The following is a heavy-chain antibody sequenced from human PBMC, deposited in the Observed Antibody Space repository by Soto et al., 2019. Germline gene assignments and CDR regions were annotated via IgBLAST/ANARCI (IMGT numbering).Heavy chain of an antibody. D-gene: IGHD2-2*01. V-gene: IGHV1-46*01. CDR1: GYTFTGNY. CDR2: INAGGGST. J-gene: IGHJ4*02. CDR3: ARGEERVAMPSGY. Sequence: ASVKVSCKASGYTFTGNYMHWVRQAPGQGLEWMGIINAGGGSTSHAQKFQGRVTMTRDTSTSTVYMELSSLRSEDTAVYYCARGEERVAMPSGYWGQGTLVTVSS.